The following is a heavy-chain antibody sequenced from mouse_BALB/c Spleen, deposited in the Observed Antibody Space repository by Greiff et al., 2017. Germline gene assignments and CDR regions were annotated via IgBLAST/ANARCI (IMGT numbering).Heavy chain of an antibody. V-gene: IGHV4-2*02. J-gene: IGHJ4*01. CDR3: ARMNYDPYYYAMDY. CDR2: INPGSSTI. D-gene: IGHD2-4*01. Sequence: EVKLLESGGGLVQPGGSLNLSCAASGFDFSRYWMSWARQAPGKGQEWIGEINPGSSTINYTPSLKDKFIISRDNAKNTLYLQMSKVRSEDTALYYCARMNYDPYYYAMDYWGQGTSVTVSS. CDR1: GFDFSRYW.